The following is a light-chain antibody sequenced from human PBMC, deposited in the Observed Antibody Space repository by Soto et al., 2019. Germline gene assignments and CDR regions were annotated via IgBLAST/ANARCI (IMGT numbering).Light chain of an antibody. CDR2: GAS. CDR3: QQYGSAPWT. J-gene: IGKJ1*01. V-gene: IGKV3-20*01. CDR1: QSVSNSY. Sequence: EIVLTQSPGTLSLSPGERATLSCRASQSVSNSYLAWYQQKPGQAPRLLIYGASSRATGIPDRFSGSGSGTDLSLTMSRLEPEDFAVYYCQQYGSAPWTFGQGTKVEIK.